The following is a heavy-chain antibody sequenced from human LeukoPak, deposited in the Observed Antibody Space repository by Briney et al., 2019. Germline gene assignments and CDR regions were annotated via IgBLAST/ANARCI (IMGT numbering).Heavy chain of an antibody. J-gene: IGHJ6*03. CDR2: INHSGST. CDR3: ARLGSSWPYYYYDYMDV. V-gene: IGHV4-34*01. D-gene: IGHD6-13*01. CDR1: GGSFSGYY. Sequence: SETLSLTCAVYGGSFSGYYWSWICQPPGKGLEWIGEINHSGSTNYNPSLKSRVTISVDTSKNQFSLKLSSVTAADTAVYYCARLGSSWPYYYYDYMDVWGKGTTVTISS.